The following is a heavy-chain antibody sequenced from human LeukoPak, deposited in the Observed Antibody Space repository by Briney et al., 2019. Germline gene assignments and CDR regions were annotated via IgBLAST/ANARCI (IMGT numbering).Heavy chain of an antibody. J-gene: IGHJ4*02. V-gene: IGHV1-69*13. CDR1: GATFNRSS. CDR3: ARTTDGYNYGGLEY. Sequence: SVKVSYKASGATFNRSSVAWVRQAPGPPLEWIGGTIPIFGTTNYQQKFQGRVTIAADESTNTAYMVLPSLSSADTAVYFCARTTDGYNYGGLEYWGRGSLVTVSS. CDR2: TIPIFGTT. D-gene: IGHD5-24*01.